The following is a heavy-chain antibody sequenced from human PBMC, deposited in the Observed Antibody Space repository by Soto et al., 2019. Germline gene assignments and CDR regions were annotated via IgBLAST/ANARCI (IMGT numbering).Heavy chain of an antibody. D-gene: IGHD4-17*01. CDR3: AGAHDYGGNSAY. CDR2: ISSSGSTI. J-gene: IGHJ4*02. CDR1: GFTFSSYE. Sequence: EVQLVESGGGLVQPGGSLRLSCAASGFTFSSYEMNWVRQAPGKGLEWVSYISSSGSTIYYAESVKGRFTISRDNAKNSLYLQMNSLRAEDTAVYYCAGAHDYGGNSAYWGQGTLVTVSS. V-gene: IGHV3-48*03.